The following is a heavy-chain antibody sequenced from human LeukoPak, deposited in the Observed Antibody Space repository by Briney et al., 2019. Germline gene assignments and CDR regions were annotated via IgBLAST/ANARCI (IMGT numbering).Heavy chain of an antibody. Sequence: GRSLTLSCAASGFTFSRYAMHWVRQAPGKGLEWVAVISYDGSNKYYADSVKGRFTISRDSSKNTLYLQMNSLRAEDTAVYYCASHYDTSGYHYFDFRGQGTLVTVSS. CDR3: ASHYDTSGYHYFDF. CDR1: GFTFSRYA. V-gene: IGHV3-30-3*01. CDR2: ISYDGSNK. J-gene: IGHJ4*02. D-gene: IGHD3-22*01.